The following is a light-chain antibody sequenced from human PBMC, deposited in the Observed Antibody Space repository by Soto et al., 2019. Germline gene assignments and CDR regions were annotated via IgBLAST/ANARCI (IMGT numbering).Light chain of an antibody. Sequence: QSVLTQPPSVSAAPGQKVTISCSGSSSNIGNNYVSWYQHLPGTAPKLLIYDNNKRPSGIPDRFSGSKSGTSATLGITGLQAGDEADYYCATGDSRLSAGVFGGGTKLTVL. J-gene: IGLJ2*01. CDR2: DNN. CDR1: SSNIGNNY. CDR3: ATGDSRLSAGV. V-gene: IGLV1-51*01.